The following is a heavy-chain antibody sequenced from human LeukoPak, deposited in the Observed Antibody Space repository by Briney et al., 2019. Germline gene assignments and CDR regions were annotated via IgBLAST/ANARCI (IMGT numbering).Heavy chain of an antibody. CDR2: INSDESST. J-gene: IGHJ4*02. Sequence: GGSLRLSCAASGFTFSSYWMHWVRQAPGKGLVWVSRINSDESSTSYADSVKGRFTISRDNAKNTLYLQMNSLRAEDTAVYYCAKDFSLGEPGFDYWGQGTLVTVSS. V-gene: IGHV3-74*01. CDR1: GFTFSSYW. D-gene: IGHD3-16*01. CDR3: AKDFSLGEPGFDY.